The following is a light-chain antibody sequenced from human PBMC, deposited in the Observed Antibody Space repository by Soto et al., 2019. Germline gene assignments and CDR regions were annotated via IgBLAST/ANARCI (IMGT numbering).Light chain of an antibody. CDR1: SSDIGGYDY. J-gene: IGLJ2*01. Sequence: QSVLTQPASVSGSPGQSITLSCTGTSSDIGGYDYVSWYQRHPGKAPKLIIYDVNNRPSEVSNRFSGSKSGNTASLTISGLQAYDEADYYCTSYASDSTHVVFGGGTKVTV. CDR2: DVN. V-gene: IGLV2-14*01. CDR3: TSYASDSTHVV.